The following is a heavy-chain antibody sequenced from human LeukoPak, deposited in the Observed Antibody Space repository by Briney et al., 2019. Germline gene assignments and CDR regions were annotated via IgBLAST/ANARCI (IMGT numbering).Heavy chain of an antibody. D-gene: IGHD3-3*01. CDR2: INAGNGNT. CDR1: GYTFTSYA. J-gene: IGHJ4*02. Sequence: GATVKVSCKASGYTFTSYAMHWVRQAPGQRLEWMGWINAGNGNTKYSQKFQGRVTITRDTSASTAYMELSSLRSEDTAVYYCARATQPLFGVVIIRPTHFDYWGQGTLVTVSS. V-gene: IGHV1-3*01. CDR3: ARATQPLFGVVIIRPTHFDY.